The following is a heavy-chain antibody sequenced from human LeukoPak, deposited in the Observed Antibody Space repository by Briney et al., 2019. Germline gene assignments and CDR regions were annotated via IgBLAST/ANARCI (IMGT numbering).Heavy chain of an antibody. V-gene: IGHV3-23*01. D-gene: IGHD3-10*01. CDR1: GFTFSSYA. CDR2: ISGSGGST. J-gene: IGHJ4*02. Sequence: PGGSLRLSCAASGFTFSSYAMSWVRQAPGKGLEWISAISGSGGSTYYADSVKGQFTISRDNSKNTLYLQMNSLRAEDTAVYYCAKSASAGPAEGFDYWGQGTLVTVSS. CDR3: AKSASAGPAEGFDY.